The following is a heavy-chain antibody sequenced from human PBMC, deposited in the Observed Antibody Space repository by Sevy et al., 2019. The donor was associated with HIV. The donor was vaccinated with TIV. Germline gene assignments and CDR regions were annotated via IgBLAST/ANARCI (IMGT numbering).Heavy chain of an antibody. D-gene: IGHD2-15*01. J-gene: IGHJ4*02. CDR3: ARDKGDILSSAFDY. V-gene: IGHV3-30*04. Sequence: GGSLRLSCAASGFTFSDFRMHWVRQAPGKGLEWVAVISYDARNTKYNPHSVKGRFTISRDNSKNTLYLQINSLRPEDTAIYYCARDKGDILSSAFDYWGQGTLVTVSS. CDR1: GFTFSDFR. CDR2: ISYDARNTK.